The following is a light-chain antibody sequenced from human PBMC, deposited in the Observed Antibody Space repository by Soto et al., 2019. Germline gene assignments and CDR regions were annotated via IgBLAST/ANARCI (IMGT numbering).Light chain of an antibody. J-gene: IGKJ3*01. CDR2: QAS. Sequence: DIQMTQSPSTLSASVGDRVTITCRASQSISSWLAWYQQKAGKAPKLLIYQASNLQSRAPSRFSGSGTGKEFTLTITSLQPDDSASYYCQQYQNSPFTFGPGTKVEIE. CDR3: QQYQNSPFT. CDR1: QSISSW. V-gene: IGKV1-5*03.